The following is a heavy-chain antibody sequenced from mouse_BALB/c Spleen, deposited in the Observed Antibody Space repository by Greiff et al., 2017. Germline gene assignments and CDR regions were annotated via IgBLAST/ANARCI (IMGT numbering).Heavy chain of an antibody. CDR2: IWSGGST. Sequence: QVQLQQSGPGLVQPSQSLSITCTVSGFSLTSYGVHWVRQSPGKGLEWLGVIWSGGSTDYNAAFISRLSISKDNSKSQVFFKMNSLQANDTAIYYCARNLGGYGNYAYAMDYWGQGTSVTVSS. CDR3: ARNLGGYGNYAYAMDY. V-gene: IGHV2-2*02. CDR1: GFSLTSYG. D-gene: IGHD2-1*01. J-gene: IGHJ4*01.